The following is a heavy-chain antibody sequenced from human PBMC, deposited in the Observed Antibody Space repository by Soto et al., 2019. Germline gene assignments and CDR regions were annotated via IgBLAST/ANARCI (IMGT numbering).Heavy chain of an antibody. J-gene: IGHJ3*02. CDR2: IYPGDSDT. V-gene: IGHV5-51*01. CDR1: GYSFTSYW. Sequence: PGESLKISCKGSGYSFTSYWIGWVRQMPGKGLEWMGIIYPGDSDTRYSPSFQGQVTISADKSISTAYLQWSSLKASDTAMYYCASSIGILTGYLVKDAFDIWGQGTMVTVSS. CDR3: ASSIGILTGYLVKDAFDI. D-gene: IGHD3-9*01.